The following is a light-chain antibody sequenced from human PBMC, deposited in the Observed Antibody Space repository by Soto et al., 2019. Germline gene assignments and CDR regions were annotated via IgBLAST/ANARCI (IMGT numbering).Light chain of an antibody. V-gene: IGKV1-39*01. CDR3: QQSYSTPPA. CDR2: AAS. CDR1: QSISNY. Sequence: DIQMTQSPSSLSASVVDRVTITCRASQSISNYLNWYQQKPGKAPKLLIFAASNLQSGVPSRFSGSGSGTDFTLTISSLQPEDFATYYCQQSYSTPPAFDQGTRLEIK. J-gene: IGKJ5*01.